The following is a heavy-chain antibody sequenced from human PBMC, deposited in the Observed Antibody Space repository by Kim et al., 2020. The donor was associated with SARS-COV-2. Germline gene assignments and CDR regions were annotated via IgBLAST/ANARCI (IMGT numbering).Heavy chain of an antibody. D-gene: IGHD6-19*01. CDR2: IYYSGST. CDR1: GGSISSYY. CDR3: ARDGSIAVAAWAFDI. V-gene: IGHV4-59*01. J-gene: IGHJ3*02. Sequence: SETLSLTCTVSGGSISSYYWSWIRQPPGKGLEWIGYIYYSGSTNYNPSLKSRVTISVDTSKNQFSLKLSSVTAADTAVYYCARDGSIAVAAWAFDIWGQGTMVTVSS.